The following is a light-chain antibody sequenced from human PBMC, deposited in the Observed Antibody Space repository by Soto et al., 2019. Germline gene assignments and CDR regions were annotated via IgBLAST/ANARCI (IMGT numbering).Light chain of an antibody. Sequence: QSALTQPASVSGSPGQSITISCNGSSSDVGGYKYVSWYQQHAGKAPKLMIFDVSNRPSGVSNRFSGSKSGNTASLTISGLQAEDEADYYCSSYTSTSTRVFGGGTKLTVL. J-gene: IGLJ2*01. V-gene: IGLV2-14*01. CDR1: SSDVGGYKY. CDR2: DVS. CDR3: SSYTSTSTRV.